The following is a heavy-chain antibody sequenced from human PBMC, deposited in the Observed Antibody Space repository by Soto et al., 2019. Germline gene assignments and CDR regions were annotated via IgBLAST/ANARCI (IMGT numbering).Heavy chain of an antibody. V-gene: IGHV1-18*01. CDR1: GYTFTSYG. J-gene: IGHJ6*04. D-gene: IGHD5-18*01. CDR3: AGDTAMGYYHYDGMDV. CDR2: ISAYNGNT. Sequence: QVQLVQSGAEVKKPGASVKVSCKASGYTFTSYGIIWVRQAPGQGLEWMGWISAYNGNTNYAQKLQGRVTMNTDTSTSTAYMELRSLRSDDTAVYYCAGDTAMGYYHYDGMDVWGEGTTVTVSS.